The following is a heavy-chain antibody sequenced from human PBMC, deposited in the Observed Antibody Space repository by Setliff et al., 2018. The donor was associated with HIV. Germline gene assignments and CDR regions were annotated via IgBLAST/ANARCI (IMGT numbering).Heavy chain of an antibody. V-gene: IGHV1-69*05. CDR3: ALPYCGGGGCYSGFDP. CDR2: IIPMYGVA. Sequence: ASVKVSCKASGGTFSSYVISWVRQAPGQGPEWMGGIIPMYGVANYAQKFQGRVTITTDESTSTAYMELSSLRSEDTAVYYCALPYCGGGGCYSGFDPWGQGTLVTVSS. J-gene: IGHJ5*02. D-gene: IGHD2-15*01. CDR1: GGTFSSYV.